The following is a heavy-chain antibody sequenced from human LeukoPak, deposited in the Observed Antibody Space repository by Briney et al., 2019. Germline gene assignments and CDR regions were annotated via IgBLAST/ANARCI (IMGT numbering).Heavy chain of an antibody. V-gene: IGHV6-1*01. J-gene: IGHJ4*02. CDR3: ARDLGLRFLEWLSALDY. CDR2: TYYRSEWYN. D-gene: IGHD3-3*01. Sequence: SQTLSLTCAISGDSVSSTSAGWNWIRQSPSRGLEWLGRTYYRSEWYNDYAVSVKSRITINPDTSKNQFSLQLNSVTPEDTAVYYCARDLGLRFLEWLSALDYWGQGTLVTVSS. CDR1: GDSVSSTSAG.